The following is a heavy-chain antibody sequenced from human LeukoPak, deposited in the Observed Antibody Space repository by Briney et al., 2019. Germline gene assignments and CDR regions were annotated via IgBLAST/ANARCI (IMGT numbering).Heavy chain of an antibody. Sequence: PGGYLRLSCAASGFTFSSYAMSWVRQAPGKGLEWFSAISGSGGSTYYTDSVKGRFTISRDNSKNTPYLQMNSLRAEDTAVYYCAKDLLSAAAGTDPWGQGTLVTVSS. CDR3: AKDLLSAAAGTDP. V-gene: IGHV3-23*01. CDR1: GFTFSSYA. J-gene: IGHJ5*02. D-gene: IGHD6-13*01. CDR2: ISGSGGST.